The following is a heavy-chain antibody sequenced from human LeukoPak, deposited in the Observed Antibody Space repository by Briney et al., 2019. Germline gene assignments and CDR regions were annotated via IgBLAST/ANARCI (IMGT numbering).Heavy chain of an antibody. Sequence: GGSLRLSCAASGFTFSSYSMNWVRQAPGKGLEWASSISSSSSYIYYADSVKGRFTISRDNSKNTLYLQMNSLRAEDTAVYYCAKDTSTISVSGTCFDYWGQGTLVTVSS. CDR3: AKDTSTISVSGTCFDY. CDR2: ISSSSSYI. D-gene: IGHD6-19*01. CDR1: GFTFSSYS. V-gene: IGHV3-21*01. J-gene: IGHJ4*02.